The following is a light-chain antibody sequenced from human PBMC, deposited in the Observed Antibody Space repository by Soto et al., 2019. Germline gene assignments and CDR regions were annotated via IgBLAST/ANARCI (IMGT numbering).Light chain of an antibody. CDR1: QSVGSW. Sequence: DIQMTQSPSTLSASVGYRVTITCRASQSVGSWLAWYQQKPGKAPKLLIYGASSLESGVASRFSGSGSGTEFTLTIRSLQPDDFATYYCQNYNTYLWKFGQGTKGDIK. CDR2: GAS. CDR3: QNYNTYLWK. V-gene: IGKV1-5*01. J-gene: IGKJ1*01.